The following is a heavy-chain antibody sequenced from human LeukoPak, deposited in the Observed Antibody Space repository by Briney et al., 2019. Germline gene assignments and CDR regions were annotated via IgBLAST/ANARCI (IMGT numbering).Heavy chain of an antibody. V-gene: IGHV1-18*01. CDR3: ARSLVWFGELLDGPSAFDY. Sequence: ASVKVSCKASGYTFTSYGISWVRQASGQGLEWMGWISAYNGNTNYAQKLQGRVTMTTDTSTSTAYMELRSLRSDDTAVYYCARSLVWFGELLDGPSAFDYWGQGTLVTVSS. CDR2: ISAYNGNT. CDR1: GYTFTSYG. J-gene: IGHJ4*02. D-gene: IGHD3-10*01.